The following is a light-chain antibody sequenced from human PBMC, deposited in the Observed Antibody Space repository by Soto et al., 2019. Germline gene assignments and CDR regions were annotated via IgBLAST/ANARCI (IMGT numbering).Light chain of an antibody. CDR1: QSLLHSDGKTY. J-gene: IGKJ4*01. Sequence: EIVMTQTPRSLSVTPGQPASISCKSSQSLLHSDGKTYLYWYLQKAGQPPHLLICEVSYRFSGVPDRFSGSGSGTDFTLKISRVEADDVGVYYCMQSIQVPLTFGGGTKVDIK. CDR2: EVS. CDR3: MQSIQVPLT. V-gene: IGKV2D-29*01.